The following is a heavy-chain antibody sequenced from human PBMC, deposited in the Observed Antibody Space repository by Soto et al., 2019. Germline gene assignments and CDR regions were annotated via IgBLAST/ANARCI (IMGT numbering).Heavy chain of an antibody. J-gene: IGHJ1*01. CDR1: GGSFSGYY. CDR3: ARVPRYYGGKGYFQH. V-gene: IGHV4-34*01. Sequence: QVQLQQWGAGLLKPSETLSLTCAVYGGSFSGYYWSWIRQPPGKGLEWIGEINHSGSTNYNPSLKSRVTISVDTSKNQFSLKLSSVTAADTAVYYCARVPRYYGGKGYFQHWGQGTLVTVSS. D-gene: IGHD4-17*01. CDR2: INHSGST.